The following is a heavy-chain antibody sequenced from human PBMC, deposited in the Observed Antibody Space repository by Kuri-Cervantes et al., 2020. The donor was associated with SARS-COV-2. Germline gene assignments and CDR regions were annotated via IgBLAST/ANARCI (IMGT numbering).Heavy chain of an antibody. Sequence: GGSLRLSCAASGFTFSTYGIHWVRQAPGKGLEWVALISYDGINQYYADSVKGRFTISRDNSKNTLSLQMNNLRPEDTGVYYCAGFPEWELLPFDIWGQGTMVTVSS. CDR1: GFTFSTYG. CDR3: AGFPEWELLPFDI. J-gene: IGHJ3*02. CDR2: ISYDGINQ. D-gene: IGHD1-26*01. V-gene: IGHV3-30*03.